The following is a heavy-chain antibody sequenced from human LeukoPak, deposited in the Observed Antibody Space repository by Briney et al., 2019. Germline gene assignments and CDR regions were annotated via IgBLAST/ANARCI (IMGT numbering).Heavy chain of an antibody. CDR3: ARHRGKVVVPAAIRGAFDI. CDR2: IYYSGST. Sequence: PSETLSLTCTVSGGSISSYYWSWIRQPPGKGLEWIGYIYYSGSTNYNPSLKSRVTISVDTSKNQFSLKLSSVTAADTAVYYCARHRGKVVVPAAIRGAFDIWGQGTMVTVSS. V-gene: IGHV4-59*08. CDR1: GGSISSYY. J-gene: IGHJ3*02. D-gene: IGHD2-2*01.